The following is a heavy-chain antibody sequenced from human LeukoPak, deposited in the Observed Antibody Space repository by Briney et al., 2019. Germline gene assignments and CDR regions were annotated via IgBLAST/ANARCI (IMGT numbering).Heavy chain of an antibody. CDR2: IYYSGST. Sequence: PSETLSLTCTVSGGSISSYYWSWIRQPPGKGLEWIGYIYYSGSTNYNPSLKSRVTISVDMSKNQFSLKLSSVTAADTAVYYCARGTVAGSYYYYGMDVWGQGTTVTVSS. CDR3: ARGTVAGSYYYYGMDV. CDR1: GGSISSYY. D-gene: IGHD6-19*01. J-gene: IGHJ6*02. V-gene: IGHV4-59*01.